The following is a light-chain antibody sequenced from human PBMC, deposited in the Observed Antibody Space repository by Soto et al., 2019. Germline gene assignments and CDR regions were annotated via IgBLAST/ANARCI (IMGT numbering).Light chain of an antibody. CDR3: MQALQTRA. J-gene: IGKJ3*01. Sequence: DIVMTQSPLSLPVTPGEPASISCGSSQSLLHSNGYNYLDWYLQKPGQSPQLLIYLGSNRASGVPDRFSGSGSGTDFTLKISRVEAEDVGVYYCMQALQTRAFGPGTKVDIK. CDR1: QSLLHSNGYNY. CDR2: LGS. V-gene: IGKV2-28*01.